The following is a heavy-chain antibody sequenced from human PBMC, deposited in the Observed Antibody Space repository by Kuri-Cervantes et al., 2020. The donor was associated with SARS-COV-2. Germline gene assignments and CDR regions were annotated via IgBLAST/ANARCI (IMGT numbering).Heavy chain of an antibody. J-gene: IGHJ5*02. D-gene: IGHD6-13*01. CDR1: GGSFSGYY. V-gene: IGHV4-34*01. CDR3: ARGRIAAAANNWFDP. Sequence: ETLSLTFAVYGGSFSGYYWSWIRQPPGKGLEWIGEINHSGSTNYNPSLKSRVTISVDTSKNQFSLKLSSVTAADTAVYYCARGRIAAAANNWFDPWGQGTLVTVSS. CDR2: INHSGST.